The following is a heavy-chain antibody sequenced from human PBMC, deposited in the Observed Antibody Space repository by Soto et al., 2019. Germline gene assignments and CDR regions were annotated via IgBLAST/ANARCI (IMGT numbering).Heavy chain of an antibody. CDR3: ARPQGYCSGGSCSSGYYYGMDV. D-gene: IGHD2-15*01. V-gene: IGHV5-51*01. CDR1: GLSFISYW. J-gene: IGHJ6*02. Sequence: PGESMKVSWKGAGLSFISYWSGWVSQMTGKGLEWMGIIYPGDSDTRYSPSFQGQVTISADKSISTAYLQWSSLKASDTAMYYCARPQGYCSGGSCSSGYYYGMDVWGQGTTVTVSS. CDR2: IYPGDSDT.